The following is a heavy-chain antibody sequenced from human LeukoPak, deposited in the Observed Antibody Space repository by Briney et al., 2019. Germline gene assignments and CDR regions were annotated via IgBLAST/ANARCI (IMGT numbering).Heavy chain of an antibody. CDR2: IYYSGST. CDR3: ARERTSPTDDAFDI. D-gene: IGHD2-2*01. J-gene: IGHJ3*02. Sequence: PSETLSLTCTVSGASVSRNWWSWVRQPPGKGLEWIGYIYYSGSTYYNPSLKSRVTISVDTSKNQFSLKLSSVTVADTAVYYCARERTSPTDDAFDIWGQGTMVTVSS. V-gene: IGHV4-30-4*01. CDR1: GASVSRNW.